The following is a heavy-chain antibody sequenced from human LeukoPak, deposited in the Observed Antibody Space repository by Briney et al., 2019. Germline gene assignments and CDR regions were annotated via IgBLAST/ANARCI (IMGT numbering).Heavy chain of an antibody. J-gene: IGHJ4*02. CDR1: GFTFSSYA. CDR3: ARGRPGYCTNGVCHRGNFDY. CDR2: INHSGST. Sequence: GSLRLSCAASGFTFSSYAMSWIRQPPGKGLEWIGEINHSGSTNYNPSLKSRVTISVDTSKNQFSLKLSSVTAADTAVYYCARGRPGYCTNGVCHRGNFDYWGQGTLVTVSS. V-gene: IGHV4-34*01. D-gene: IGHD2-8*01.